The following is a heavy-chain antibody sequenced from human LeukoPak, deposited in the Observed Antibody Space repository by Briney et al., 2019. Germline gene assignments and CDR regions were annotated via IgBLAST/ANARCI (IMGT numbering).Heavy chain of an antibody. CDR1: GYTFTSYY. V-gene: IGHV1-46*01. Sequence: ASVKVSCKASGYTFTSYYMHCVRQAPGQGLEWMGIINPSGGSTSYAQKFQGRVTMTRDTSTSTVYMELSSLRSEDTAVYYCARDHYYGSGSHITGLDYWGQGTLVTVSS. CDR3: ARDHYYGSGSHITGLDY. D-gene: IGHD3-10*01. J-gene: IGHJ4*02. CDR2: INPSGGST.